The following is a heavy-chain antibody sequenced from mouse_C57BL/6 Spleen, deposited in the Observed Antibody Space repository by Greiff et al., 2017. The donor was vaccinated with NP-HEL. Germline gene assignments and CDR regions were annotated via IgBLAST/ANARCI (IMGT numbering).Heavy chain of an antibody. J-gene: IGHJ2*01. Sequence: EVQLQQSGPELVKPGASVKISCKASGYTFTDYYMNWVKQSHGKSLEWIGDINPNNGGTSYNQKFKGKATLTVDKSSSTAYMELRSLTSEDSAVYYWGMGLLLYFDYWGQGTTLTVSS. CDR2: INPNNGGT. CDR3: GMGLLLYFDY. CDR1: GYTFTDYY. V-gene: IGHV1-26*01. D-gene: IGHD2-3*01.